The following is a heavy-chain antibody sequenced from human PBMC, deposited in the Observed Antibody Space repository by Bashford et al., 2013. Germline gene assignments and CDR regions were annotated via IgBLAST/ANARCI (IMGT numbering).Heavy chain of an antibody. CDR2: IYPGDSDT. J-gene: IGHJ3*01. V-gene: IGHV5-51*01. CDR3: ARPGGSSSKGDAFDV. Sequence: WVRQMPGKGLEWMGIIYPGDSDTRYSPSFEGQVTISADKSISTASLQWSSLKASDTAMYYCARPGGSSSKGDAFDVWGQGTSGHRLL. D-gene: IGHD6-6*01.